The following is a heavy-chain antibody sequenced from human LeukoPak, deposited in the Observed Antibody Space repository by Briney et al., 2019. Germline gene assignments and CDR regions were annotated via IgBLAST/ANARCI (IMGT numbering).Heavy chain of an antibody. CDR1: GGSISSSSYY. J-gene: IGHJ4*02. CDR3: ARWTGPTDY. V-gene: IGHV4-39*07. Sequence: SETLSLTCTVSGGSISSSSYYWGWIRQPPGKGLEWIGSIYYSGSTYYNPSLKSRVTISVDTSKNQFSLKLSSVTAADTAVYYCARWTGPTDYWGQGTLVTVSS. D-gene: IGHD3/OR15-3a*01. CDR2: IYYSGST.